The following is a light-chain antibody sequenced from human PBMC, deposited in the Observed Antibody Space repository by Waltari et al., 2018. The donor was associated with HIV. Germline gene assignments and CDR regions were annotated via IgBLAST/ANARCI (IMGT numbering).Light chain of an antibody. Sequence: QSALTQPASVSGSPGQSITISCTGADFDIYGYNFVSWFQHHPGKAPQVIIYEVRNRPSGVSYRFSGSKSGNTASLTISGLQPEDEAEYFCISYISSSTPVFGGGTKLTVL. CDR3: ISYISSSTPV. CDR1: DFDIYGYNF. V-gene: IGLV2-14*01. CDR2: EVR. J-gene: IGLJ3*02.